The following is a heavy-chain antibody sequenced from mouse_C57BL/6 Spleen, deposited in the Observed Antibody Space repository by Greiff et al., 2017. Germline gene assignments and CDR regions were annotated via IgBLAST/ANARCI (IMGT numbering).Heavy chain of an antibody. CDR3: ARSTTVVAHWYFDV. CDR2: IYPGDGDT. CDR1: GYAFSSSW. Sequence: QVQLQQSGPELVKPGASVKISCKASGYAFSSSWMNWVKQRPGKGLEWIGRIYPGDGDTNYNGTFKGKATLTADKSSSTAYMQLSSLTSEDSAVYVCARSTTVVAHWYFDVWGTGTTVTVSS. V-gene: IGHV1-82*01. D-gene: IGHD1-1*01. J-gene: IGHJ1*03.